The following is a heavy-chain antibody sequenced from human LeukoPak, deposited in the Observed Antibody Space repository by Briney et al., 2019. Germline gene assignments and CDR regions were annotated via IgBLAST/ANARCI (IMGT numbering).Heavy chain of an antibody. J-gene: IGHJ3*02. V-gene: IGHV4-59*01. CDR2: THYSGST. Sequence: SETLSPTCTVSGGSITGYYWSWIRQPPGKGLEWIGYTHYSGSTNYNPSLMSRVTISVDTSKNQFSLKLTSVTAADTAVYYCARDAVTGTPAFDIWGQGTMVTVSS. CDR3: ARDAVTGTPAFDI. D-gene: IGHD1-14*01. CDR1: GGSITGYY.